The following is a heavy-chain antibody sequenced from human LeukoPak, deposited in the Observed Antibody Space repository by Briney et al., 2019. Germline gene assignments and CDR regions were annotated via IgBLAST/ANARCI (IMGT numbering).Heavy chain of an antibody. CDR2: IWYDGSNK. D-gene: IGHD3-9*01. CDR3: ARAGYDILTGYTDYFDY. CDR1: GFTFSSYG. J-gene: IGHJ4*02. Sequence: GGSLRLSCAASGFTFSSYGMHWVRQAPGEGLEWVAVIWYDGSNKYYADSVKGRFTISRDNSKNTLYLQMNSLRAEDTAVYYCARAGYDILTGYTDYFDYWGQGTLVTVSS. V-gene: IGHV3-33*01.